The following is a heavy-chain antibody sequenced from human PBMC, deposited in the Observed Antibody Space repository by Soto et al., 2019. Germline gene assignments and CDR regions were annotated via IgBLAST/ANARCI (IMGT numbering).Heavy chain of an antibody. V-gene: IGHV3-33*01. Sequence: PGGSLRLSCAASGFTFSSYGMHWVRQAPGKGLEWVAVIWYDGSNKYYADSVKGRFTISRDNSKNTLYLQMNSLRAEDTAVYYCARDQVAAAGTGLDYWGQGTLVTVSS. CDR3: ARDQVAAAGTGLDY. CDR2: IWYDGSNK. D-gene: IGHD6-13*01. CDR1: GFTFSSYG. J-gene: IGHJ4*02.